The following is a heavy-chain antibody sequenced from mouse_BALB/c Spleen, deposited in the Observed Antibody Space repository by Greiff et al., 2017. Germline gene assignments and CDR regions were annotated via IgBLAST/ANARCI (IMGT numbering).Heavy chain of an antibody. CDR1: GYTFSSYW. CDR2: ILPGSGST. CDR3: AREEPLRLPFDY. D-gene: IGHD1-2*01. V-gene: IGHV1-9*01. Sequence: QVQLKQSGAELMKPGASVKISCKATGYTFSSYWIEWVKQRPGHGLEWIGEILPGSGSTNYNEKFKGKATFTADTSSNTAYMQLSSLTSEDSAVYYCAREEPLRLPFDYWGQGTTLTVSS. J-gene: IGHJ2*01.